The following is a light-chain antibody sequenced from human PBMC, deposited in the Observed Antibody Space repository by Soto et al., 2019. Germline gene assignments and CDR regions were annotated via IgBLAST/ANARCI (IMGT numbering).Light chain of an antibody. Sequence: QPVLTQSSSASVSLGSSVKLTCTLSSGHSSYIIAWHQQQPGKAPRYLMKLEGSGSYNKGSGVPDRFSGSSSGADRYLTISNLQFEDEADYYCETWDSNTRVFGTGTKLTVL. V-gene: IGLV4-60*02. CDR2: LEGSGSY. CDR3: ETWDSNTRV. CDR1: SGHSSYI. J-gene: IGLJ1*01.